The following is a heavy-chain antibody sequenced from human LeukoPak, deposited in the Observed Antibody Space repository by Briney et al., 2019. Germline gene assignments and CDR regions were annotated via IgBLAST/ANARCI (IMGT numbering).Heavy chain of an antibody. D-gene: IGHD5-12*01. J-gene: IGHJ4*02. CDR1: GFTFSNYA. Sequence: GGSLRLSCAASGFTFSNYAMHWVRQAPHKGLEWVAVISYDGSTKYYADSVKGRFTISRDNSKNTLSLHMASLTVEDTAMYYCARDHSGYDYWFDYWGQGTQVTVSS. V-gene: IGHV3-30-3*01. CDR3: ARDHSGYDYWFDY. CDR2: ISYDGSTK.